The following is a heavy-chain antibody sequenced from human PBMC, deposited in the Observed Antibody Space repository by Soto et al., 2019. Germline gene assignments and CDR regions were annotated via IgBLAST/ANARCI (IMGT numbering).Heavy chain of an antibody. V-gene: IGHV1-69*13. Sequence: GASVKVSCKASGGTFSSYAISWVRQAPGQGLEWMGGIIPIFGTANYAQKFQGRVTITADESTSTAYMELSSLRSEDTAVYYCARRPMDSNAFDIWGQGTMVTVSS. J-gene: IGHJ3*02. CDR3: ARRPMDSNAFDI. CDR2: IIPIFGTA. CDR1: GGTFSSYA.